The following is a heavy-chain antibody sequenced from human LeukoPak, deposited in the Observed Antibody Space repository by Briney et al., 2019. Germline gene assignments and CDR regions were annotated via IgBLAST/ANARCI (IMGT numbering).Heavy chain of an antibody. Sequence: SVKVSCKASGYTFTSYGISWVRQAPGQGLEWMGCISAYNGNTNYAQKLQGRVTMTTDTSTSTAYMELRSLRSDDTAVYYCAREITMVRGVPLYYFDYWGQGTLVTVSS. V-gene: IGHV1-18*04. CDR3: AREITMVRGVPLYYFDY. CDR1: GYTFTSYG. CDR2: ISAYNGNT. D-gene: IGHD3-10*01. J-gene: IGHJ4*02.